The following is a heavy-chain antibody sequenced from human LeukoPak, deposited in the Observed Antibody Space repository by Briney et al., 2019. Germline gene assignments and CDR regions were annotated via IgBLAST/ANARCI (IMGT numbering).Heavy chain of an antibody. Sequence: GGSLRLSCAASGFTLNNYAMSWVRQAPGKGLEWVSYISSSSNTIYYADSVKGRFTISRDNAKNSLYLQMNSLRVEDTAVYYCARAYSSSHAYYYYYGMDVWGQGTTVTVSS. CDR1: GFTLNNYA. J-gene: IGHJ6*02. V-gene: IGHV3-48*01. D-gene: IGHD6-13*01. CDR3: ARAYSSSHAYYYYYGMDV. CDR2: ISSSSNTI.